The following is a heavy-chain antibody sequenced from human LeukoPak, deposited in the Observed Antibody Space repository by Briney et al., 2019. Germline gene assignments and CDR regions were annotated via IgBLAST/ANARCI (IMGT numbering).Heavy chain of an antibody. Sequence: GASVKVSCKASGYAFIRYTMHWVRQAPGQRLEWMGWINAGNGNTKYSQKFQGRVTITRDTSASTAYMELSSLRSDDTAVYYCARTYCGGDCYSENYYYYYGMGVWGQGTTVTVSS. CDR1: GYAFIRYT. D-gene: IGHD2-21*02. CDR2: INAGNGNT. J-gene: IGHJ6*02. V-gene: IGHV1-3*01. CDR3: ARTYCGGDCYSENYYYYYGMGV.